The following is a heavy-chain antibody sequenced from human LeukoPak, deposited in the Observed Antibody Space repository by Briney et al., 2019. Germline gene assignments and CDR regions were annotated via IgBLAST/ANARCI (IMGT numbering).Heavy chain of an antibody. Sequence: GGSLRLSCAASGFTVSSIYMSWVRQAPGKGLEWVSVIYGGGSTFYADSVKGRFTTSRDNFKNTLYLQMNGLRAEDTAVYYCARDHYSGGMGVWGQGTTVTVSS. CDR1: GFTVSSIY. V-gene: IGHV3-66*01. CDR3: ARDHYSGGMGV. D-gene: IGHD2-15*01. CDR2: IYGGGST. J-gene: IGHJ6*02.